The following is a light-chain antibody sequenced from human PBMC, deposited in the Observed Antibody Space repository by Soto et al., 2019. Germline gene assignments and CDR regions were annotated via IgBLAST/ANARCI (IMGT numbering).Light chain of an antibody. Sequence: QSALTQPASVSGSPGQSITISCTGSSSDVGGYNYVSWYQQHPGKAPKFMIYEVSNRPSGVSNRFSGSKSGNTASLTISGLQPEDEADYYCSSYTSSSTVAFGGGTKLTVL. V-gene: IGLV2-14*01. CDR2: EVS. J-gene: IGLJ2*01. CDR1: SSDVGGYNY. CDR3: SSYTSSSTVA.